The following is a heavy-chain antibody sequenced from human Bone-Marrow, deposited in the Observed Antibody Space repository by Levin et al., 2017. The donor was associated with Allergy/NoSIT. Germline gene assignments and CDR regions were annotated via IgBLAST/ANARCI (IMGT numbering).Heavy chain of an antibody. CDR1: GGSISSYY. D-gene: IGHD2-15*01. Sequence: PSETLSLTCTVSGGSISSYYWSWIRQPPGKGLEWIGYIYYSGSTNYNPSLKSRVTISVDTSKNQFSLKLSSVTAADTAVYYCARQGGYCSGGSCYPRGFNDAFDIWGQGTMVTVSS. V-gene: IGHV4-59*08. J-gene: IGHJ3*02. CDR2: IYYSGST. CDR3: ARQGGYCSGGSCYPRGFNDAFDI.